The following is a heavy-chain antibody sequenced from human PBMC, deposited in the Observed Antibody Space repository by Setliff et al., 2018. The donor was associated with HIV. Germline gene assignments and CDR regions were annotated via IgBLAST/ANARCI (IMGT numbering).Heavy chain of an antibody. Sequence: PSETLSLTCAVYGGSFSGYCWSWIRQPPGKGLEWIGEIQHSGRINYNPSLRSRVTTSVDTSKNQFSLRLRSVTAADTAVYYCARGNYDILTGRAIYYYYYMDVWGKGTTVTVSS. D-gene: IGHD3-9*01. V-gene: IGHV4-34*01. CDR2: IQHSGRI. CDR3: ARGNYDILTGRAIYYYYYMDV. J-gene: IGHJ6*03. CDR1: GGSFSGYC.